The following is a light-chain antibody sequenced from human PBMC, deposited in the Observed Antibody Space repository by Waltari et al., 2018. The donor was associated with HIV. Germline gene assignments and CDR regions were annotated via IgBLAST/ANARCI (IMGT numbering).Light chain of an antibody. J-gene: IGKJ2*01. CDR3: QQSYNMHT. V-gene: IGKV1-39*01. CDR2: GAS. CDR1: QSVDEY. Sequence: DIQMTQSPSSLSASVGDRVTITCRASQSVDEYLNWYHQRPGKAPKLLIYGASTLETGVPSRFSGSGSGRDFTLTISSLQAEDFATYYCQQSYNMHTFGQGTRLDIK.